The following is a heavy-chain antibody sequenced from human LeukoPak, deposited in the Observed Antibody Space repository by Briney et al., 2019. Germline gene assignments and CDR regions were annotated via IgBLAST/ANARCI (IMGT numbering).Heavy chain of an antibody. CDR3: ARDSITMVRGVPYNWFDP. CDR2: INPNSGGT. CDR1: GGTFSSYA. Sequence: ASVKVSCKASGGTFSSYAISWVRQAPGQGLEWMGWINPNSGGTNYAQKFQGRVTMTRDTSISTAYMELSRLRSDDTAVYYCARDSITMVRGVPYNWFDPWGQGTLVTVSS. J-gene: IGHJ5*02. D-gene: IGHD3-10*01. V-gene: IGHV1-2*02.